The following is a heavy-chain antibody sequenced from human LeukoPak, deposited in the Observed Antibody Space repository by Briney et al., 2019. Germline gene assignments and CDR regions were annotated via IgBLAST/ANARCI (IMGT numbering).Heavy chain of an antibody. CDR1: GYTFTSYG. V-gene: IGHV1-18*01. D-gene: IGHD6-19*01. J-gene: IGHJ4*02. CDR3: ARVQSRCIAVAGGGRDFDY. Sequence: ASVKVSCKASGYTFTSYGISWVRQAPGQGLEWMGGISAYNGNKNYVQKLQGRVTMTTDTSTSQAYMELRSLRSDDTAVYYCARVQSRCIAVAGGGRDFDYWGQGTLVTVSS. CDR2: ISAYNGNK.